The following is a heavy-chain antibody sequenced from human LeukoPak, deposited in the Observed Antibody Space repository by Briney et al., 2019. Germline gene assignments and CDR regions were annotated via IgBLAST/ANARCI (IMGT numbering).Heavy chain of an antibody. CDR3: AKASWVSSTDAVR. D-gene: IGHD3-16*01. CDR1: GLSFSSFA. CDR2: IRGNREK. Sequence: GGSLRLFCAASGLSFSSFAMSWVRQGPARGLEWVVSIRGNREKFYADSVKGRFTLSSDSTRNTVYFQLNNRRVEDTAIYYCAKASWVSSTDAVRWGQGTLVTVSS. V-gene: IGHV3-23*01. J-gene: IGHJ4*02.